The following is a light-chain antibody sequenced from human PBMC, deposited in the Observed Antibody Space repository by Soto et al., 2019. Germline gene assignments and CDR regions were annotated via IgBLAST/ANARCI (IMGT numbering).Light chain of an antibody. CDR2: GAS. CDR1: QSVSSSY. CDR3: QQYGTSPRT. V-gene: IGKV3-20*01. Sequence: EIVLTQSPGTLSLSPGERATLSCRASQSVSSSYLAWYQQKPGQAPRLLIYGASSRATGIPDRFSGRGSGTDFTLIISRLEPEDFAVYYCQQYGTSPRTFGHGTKVEIK. J-gene: IGKJ1*01.